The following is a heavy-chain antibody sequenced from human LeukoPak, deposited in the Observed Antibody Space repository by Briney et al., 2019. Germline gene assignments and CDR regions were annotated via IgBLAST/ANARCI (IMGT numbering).Heavy chain of an antibody. V-gene: IGHV3-30*18. CDR3: AKVGDYGDYALDY. CDR1: GFTFSSYG. Sequence: GGSLRLSCAASGFTFSSYGTHWVRQAPGEGLEWVAVISYDGSYKYYADSVKGRFTISRDNSKNTLYLQMNSLRAEDTAVYYCAKVGDYGDYALDYWGQGTLVTVSS. CDR2: ISYDGSYK. J-gene: IGHJ4*02. D-gene: IGHD4-17*01.